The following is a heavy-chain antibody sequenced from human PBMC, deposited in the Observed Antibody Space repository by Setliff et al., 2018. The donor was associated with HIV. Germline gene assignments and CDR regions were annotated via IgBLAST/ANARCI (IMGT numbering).Heavy chain of an antibody. CDR1: GFTFSSYW. Sequence: GGSLRLSCAASGFTFSSYWMSWVRQAPGKGLEWVANIKQDGSEKYYVDSVKGRFTISRDNAKNSLYLQMNSLRAEDTAVYYCARSLCYYDSCGYYYNYWGQGTLVTVSS. D-gene: IGHD3-22*01. CDR2: IKQDGSEK. V-gene: IGHV3-7*05. J-gene: IGHJ4*02. CDR3: ARSLCYYDSCGYYYNY.